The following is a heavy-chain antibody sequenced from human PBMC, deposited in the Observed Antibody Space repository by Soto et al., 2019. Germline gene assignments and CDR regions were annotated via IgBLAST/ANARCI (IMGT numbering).Heavy chain of an antibody. CDR2: ISGSGGST. J-gene: IGHJ4*02. V-gene: IGHV3-23*01. D-gene: IGHD2-15*01. CDR3: AKDGWIMVVVAANHFDY. CDR1: GFTFSSYA. Sequence: EVQLLESGGGLVQPGGSLRLSCAASGFTFSSYAMSWVRQAPGKGLEWVSAISGSGGSTYYADSVKGRFTISRDNSTNTLYLQMNSLRAEDTAVYYCAKDGWIMVVVAANHFDYWGQGTLVTVSS.